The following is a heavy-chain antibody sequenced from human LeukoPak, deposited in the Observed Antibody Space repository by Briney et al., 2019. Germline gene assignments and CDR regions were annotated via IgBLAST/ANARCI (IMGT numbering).Heavy chain of an antibody. CDR2: ISSSGITI. D-gene: IGHD6-19*01. V-gene: IGHV3-48*03. CDR3: ARDQTAGNYYYSIDV. CDR1: GFTFSSYE. J-gene: IGHJ6*03. Sequence: GGSLRLSCAASGFTFSSYEMNWVRQAPGKGLEWVSYISSSGITIYYADSVKGRFTISRDNAKNSLYLQMNSLRAEDTAVYYCARDQTAGNYYYSIDVWGKGTTVTVSS.